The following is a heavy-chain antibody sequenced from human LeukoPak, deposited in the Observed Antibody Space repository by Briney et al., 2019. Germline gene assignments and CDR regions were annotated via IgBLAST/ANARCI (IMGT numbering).Heavy chain of an antibody. CDR2: IYYSGST. CDR1: GGSISSGDYY. Sequence: PSETLSLTCIVSGGSISSGDYYWSWIRQPPGKGLEWFGYIYYSGSTYYNPSLKSRLTISVDTSKNQFSLKLTSVTAADTAVYYCARGSGKPYGMDVWGQGTTVTVSS. V-gene: IGHV4-30-4*01. J-gene: IGHJ6*02. D-gene: IGHD1-26*01. CDR3: ARGSGKPYGMDV.